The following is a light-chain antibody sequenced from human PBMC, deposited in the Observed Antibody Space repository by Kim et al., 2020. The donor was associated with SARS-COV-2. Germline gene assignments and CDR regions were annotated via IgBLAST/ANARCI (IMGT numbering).Light chain of an antibody. CDR1: NTNIGAGDE. CDR2: NDY. Sequence: VTLAHAGSNTNIGAGDEVRWYQRLPGTAPKPLIYNDYRRPSGVPDQFSGSRSATSASLAITGLQAEDEADYYCQSYDTGLRGIIFGGGTQLTVL. V-gene: IGLV1-40*01. CDR3: QSYDTGLRGII. J-gene: IGLJ2*01.